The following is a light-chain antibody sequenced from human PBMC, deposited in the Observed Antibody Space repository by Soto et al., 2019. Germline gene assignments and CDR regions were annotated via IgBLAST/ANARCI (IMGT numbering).Light chain of an antibody. J-gene: IGLJ1*01. CDR1: SGHSSYI. CDR3: ETWQSTTQV. Sequence: QSVLTQSSSASASLGSSVKLTCTLSSGHSSYIIAWHQQQPGKAPRYLMKLEGSGSYNKGSGVPDRFSGSSSAADRYLTISNLQFEDEADYYCETWQSTTQVFGTGTKLTVL. CDR2: LEGSGSY. V-gene: IGLV4-60*02.